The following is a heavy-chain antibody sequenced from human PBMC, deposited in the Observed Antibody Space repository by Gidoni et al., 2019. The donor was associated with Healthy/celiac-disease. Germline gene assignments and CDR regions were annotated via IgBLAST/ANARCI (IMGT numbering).Heavy chain of an antibody. J-gene: IGHJ4*02. V-gene: IGHV1-2*02. CDR2: INPNSGGT. CDR3: ARDSRIAVAGGLFDY. Sequence: QVQLVQSVAEVKKPGASVKVSCQASGYTFTGYYMHWLRQAPGQGIEWMGWINPNSGGTNYAQKFQGRVTMTRDTSISTAYMELRRLRSDDTAVYYCARDSRIAVAGGLFDYWGQGTLVTVSS. D-gene: IGHD6-19*01. CDR1: GYTFTGYY.